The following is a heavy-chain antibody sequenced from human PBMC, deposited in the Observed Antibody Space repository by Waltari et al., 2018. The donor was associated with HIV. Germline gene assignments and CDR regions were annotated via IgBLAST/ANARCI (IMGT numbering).Heavy chain of an antibody. CDR2: IKSDGTIT. D-gene: IGHD3-9*01. V-gene: IGHV3-74*01. Sequence: EVQLVESGGGLVQPGGSLRLSCAASGFTFSSYWMTRVRQAPGKGLVWVSRIKSDGTITTYADSVKGRFTISRDNAKNTLFLQMNSLRAEDTAIYYCARDLVVLRYFDWLSTYFDYWGQGTLVTVSS. J-gene: IGHJ4*02. CDR3: ARDLVVLRYFDWLSTYFDY. CDR1: GFTFSSYW.